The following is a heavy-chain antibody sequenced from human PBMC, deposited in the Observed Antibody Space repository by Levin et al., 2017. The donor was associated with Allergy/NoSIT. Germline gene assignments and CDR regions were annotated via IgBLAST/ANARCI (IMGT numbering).Heavy chain of an antibody. CDR2: IWYDGSNK. CDR1: GFTFSSYG. J-gene: IGHJ6*02. Sequence: GESLKISCAASGFTFSSYGMHWVRQAPGKGLEWVAVIWYDGSNKYYADSVKGRFTISRDNSKNTLYLQMNSLRAEDTAVYYCARDGETSGYGIDVWGQGTTVTVSS. D-gene: IGHD3-10*01. CDR3: ARDGETSGYGIDV. V-gene: IGHV3-33*01.